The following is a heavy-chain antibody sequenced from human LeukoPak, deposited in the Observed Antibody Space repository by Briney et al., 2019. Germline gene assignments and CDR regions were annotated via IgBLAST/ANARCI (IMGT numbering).Heavy chain of an antibody. D-gene: IGHD6-19*01. CDR3: ARAEAVADIEWSCCDP. CDR2: IKQEGSEK. V-gene: IGHV3-7*01. J-gene: IGHJ5*02. CDR1: GFTLHSYW. Sequence: GGSLRLSCAASGFTLHSYWLRGVRQAARRGREGVANIKQEGSEKYYVDSVKGRFTISRDNDKNSLYLQQNSLRAEDTAVYYCARAEAVADIEWSCCDPWGQGTGVTVS.